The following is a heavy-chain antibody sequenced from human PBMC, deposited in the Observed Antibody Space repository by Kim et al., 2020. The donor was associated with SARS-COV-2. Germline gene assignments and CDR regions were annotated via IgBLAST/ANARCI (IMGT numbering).Heavy chain of an antibody. V-gene: IGHV3-23*01. CDR3: ARCGITGTTWYVY. D-gene: IGHD1-7*01. J-gene: IGHJ4*02. Sequence: YAASVKGRFTISRDNSKNTLYLQMNSLRAEDTAVYYCARCGITGTTWYVYWGQGTLVTVSS.